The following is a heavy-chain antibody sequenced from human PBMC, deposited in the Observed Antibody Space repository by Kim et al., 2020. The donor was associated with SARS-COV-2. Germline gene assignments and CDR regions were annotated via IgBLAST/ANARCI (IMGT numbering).Heavy chain of an antibody. J-gene: IGHJ4*02. CDR2: GST. V-gene: IGHV4-34*01. Sequence: GSTNYNPSLKGRVTRSVDTSKNQFSLKLSSVTAADTAVYYCARPSSGFDYWGQGTLVTVSS. CDR3: ARPSSGFDY. D-gene: IGHD6-19*01.